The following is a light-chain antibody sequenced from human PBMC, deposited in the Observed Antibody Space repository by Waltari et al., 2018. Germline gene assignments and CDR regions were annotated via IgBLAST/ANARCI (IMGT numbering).Light chain of an antibody. CDR3: CSFTRSSTWV. CDR1: TNALGGYHI. J-gene: IGLJ3*02. CDR2: DVN. Sequence: QSALTQPASVSGSPGQSIIISRTGTTNALGGYHIVSWYQRHPGKAPKLLIYDVNSRPSGVSSRFSGSKSGNTASLIISGLQAEDEADYYCCSFTRSSTWVFGGGTKVTVL. V-gene: IGLV2-14*03.